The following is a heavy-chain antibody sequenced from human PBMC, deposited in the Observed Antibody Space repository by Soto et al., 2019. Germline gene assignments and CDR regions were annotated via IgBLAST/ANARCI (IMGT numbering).Heavy chain of an antibody. D-gene: IGHD2-2*01. CDR3: ASRDCSSTSCYDYCYYGMDV. CDR1: GYSFTSYW. CDR2: IDPSDSYT. V-gene: IGHV5-10-1*01. J-gene: IGHJ6*02. Sequence: PGESLKISCKGSGYSFTSYWISWVRQMPGKGLEWMGRIDPSDSYTNYSPSFQGHVTISADESISTAYLQWSSLKASDTAMYYCASRDCSSTSCYDYCYYGMDVWGQGTTVTVSS.